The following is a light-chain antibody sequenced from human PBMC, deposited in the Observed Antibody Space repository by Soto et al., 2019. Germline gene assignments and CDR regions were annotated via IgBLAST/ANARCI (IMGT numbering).Light chain of an antibody. V-gene: IGKV3-11*01. CDR2: DAS. Sequence: EIVLTQSAATLSLSPGDRATLSFSPSQSVSSYLAWYQQKPGQAPRLLISDASNRATGIPARFSGSGSGTDFTLTISSLEPEDFAVYYCQQRSNWPWTFGQGTKVDI. J-gene: IGKJ1*01. CDR3: QQRSNWPWT. CDR1: QSVSSY.